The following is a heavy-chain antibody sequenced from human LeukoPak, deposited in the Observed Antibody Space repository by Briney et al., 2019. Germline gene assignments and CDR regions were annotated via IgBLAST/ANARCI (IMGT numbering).Heavy chain of an antibody. CDR1: GRSMSSGDYY. Sequence: SQTLSLTCTVSGRSMSSGDYYWSWIRQPPGKGLEWIGYIYYSGSTYYNPSLKSRVTISVDTSKNQFSLKLSSVTAADTAVYYCAREIAVAGSYYFDYWGQGTLVTVSS. J-gene: IGHJ4*02. V-gene: IGHV4-30-4*01. CDR3: AREIAVAGSYYFDY. D-gene: IGHD6-19*01. CDR2: IYYSGST.